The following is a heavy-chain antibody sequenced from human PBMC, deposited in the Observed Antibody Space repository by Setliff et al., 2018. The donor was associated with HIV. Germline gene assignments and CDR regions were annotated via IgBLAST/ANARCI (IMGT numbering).Heavy chain of an antibody. D-gene: IGHD2-2*01. CDR3: ARDPGGLYCTSSSCQGGCFDP. V-gene: IGHV4-59*11. J-gene: IGHJ5*02. CDR2: INYSGIT. Sequence: SETLSLTCSISGGSITSHYWNWIRQPPGKGLEWIGSINYSGITNYNPSLRGRVSISVDTSKSQISLRLNSVSAADTAVYYCARDPGGLYCTSSSCQGGCFDPRGQGALVTVSS. CDR1: GGSITSHY.